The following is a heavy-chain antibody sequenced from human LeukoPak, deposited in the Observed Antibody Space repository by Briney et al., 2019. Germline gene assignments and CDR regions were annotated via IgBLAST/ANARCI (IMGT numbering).Heavy chain of an antibody. Sequence: ASVKVSCKASGYTFTSYGISWVQQAPGQGLEWMGWISAYNGNTNYAQKLQGRVTMTTDTSTSTAYMELRSLRSDDTAVYYCARCYGDYLGLGFDYWGQGTLVTVSS. J-gene: IGHJ4*02. D-gene: IGHD4-17*01. CDR1: GYTFTSYG. CDR2: ISAYNGNT. CDR3: ARCYGDYLGLGFDY. V-gene: IGHV1-18*01.